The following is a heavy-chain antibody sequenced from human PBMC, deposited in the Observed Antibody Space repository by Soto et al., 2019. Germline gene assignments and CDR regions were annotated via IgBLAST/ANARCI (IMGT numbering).Heavy chain of an antibody. D-gene: IGHD3-9*01. CDR1: GFTFSNFE. V-gene: IGHV3-48*03. CDR3: ARAECSSPDCLTAYYSFGLDV. CDR2: INTAGSTT. Sequence: RGSLRLSCAASGFTFSNFEMHWVRQSPGKGLEWVSYINTAGSTTYYAESVKGRFTISRDNARNSLFLQMNSLRAEDTAVYYWARAECSSPDCLTAYYSFGLDVWGQGSTVTVSS. J-gene: IGHJ6*02.